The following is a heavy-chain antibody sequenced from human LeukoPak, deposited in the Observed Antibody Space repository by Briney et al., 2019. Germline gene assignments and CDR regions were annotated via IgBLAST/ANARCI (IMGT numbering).Heavy chain of an antibody. V-gene: IGHV1-69-2*01. CDR3: ATTQSSFLDY. Sequence: ASVKVSCKVSGYTFTDYYMDWVQQAPGKGLEWMGLVDPEDGETIYAEKFQGRVTITADTSTDTAYMELSSLRSEDTAVYYCATTQSSFLDYWGQGTLVTVSS. D-gene: IGHD6-19*01. J-gene: IGHJ4*02. CDR1: GYTFTDYY. CDR2: VDPEDGET.